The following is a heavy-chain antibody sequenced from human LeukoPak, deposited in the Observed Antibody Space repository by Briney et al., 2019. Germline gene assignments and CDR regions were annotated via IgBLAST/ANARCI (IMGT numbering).Heavy chain of an antibody. D-gene: IGHD3-10*01. CDR3: AREQRITMVRGVITNWFDP. Sequence: PSETLSLTCAVYGGSFSGYYWSRIRQPPGKGLEWIGEINHSGSTNYNPSLKSRVTISVDTSKNQFSLKLSSVTAADTAVYYCAREQRITMVRGVITNWFDPWGQGTLVTVSS. J-gene: IGHJ5*02. CDR1: GGSFSGYY. V-gene: IGHV4-34*01. CDR2: INHSGST.